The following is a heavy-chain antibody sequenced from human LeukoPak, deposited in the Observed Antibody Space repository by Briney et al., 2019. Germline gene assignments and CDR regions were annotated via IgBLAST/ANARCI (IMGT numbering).Heavy chain of an antibody. CDR2: ISWNSGSI. CDR3: ARDRYDILTGYYDAFDI. D-gene: IGHD3-9*01. J-gene: IGHJ3*02. CDR1: GFTFDDYA. V-gene: IGHV3-9*01. Sequence: GGSLRLSCAVSGFTFDDYAMHWVRQVPGKGLEWVSGISWNSGSIGYADSVKGRFTISRDNSKNTLYLQMNSLRAEDTAVYYCARDRYDILTGYYDAFDIWGQGTMVTVSS.